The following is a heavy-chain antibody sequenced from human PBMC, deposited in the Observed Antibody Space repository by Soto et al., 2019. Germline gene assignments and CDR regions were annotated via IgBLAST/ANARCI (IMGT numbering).Heavy chain of an antibody. CDR3: ARISGETCFVELFHSNFAY. V-gene: IGHV3-21*01. D-gene: IGHD3-10*01. J-gene: IGHJ4*02. Sequence: QAPGKGLEWVSSISSSSSYIYYADSVKGRFTISRDNAKNSLYLQMNSLRAEDTAVYYCARISGETCFVELFHSNFAYWRQRTLVPVS. CDR2: ISSSSSYI.